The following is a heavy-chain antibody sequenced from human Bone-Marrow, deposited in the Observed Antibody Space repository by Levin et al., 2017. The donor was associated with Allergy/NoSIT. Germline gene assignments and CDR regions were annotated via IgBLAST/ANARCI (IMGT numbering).Heavy chain of an antibody. CDR2: ISYDGSNK. Sequence: LSLPCAASGFPFSSSAMHWVRQAPGKGLEWVAVISYDGSNKYYADSVKGRFTISRDNSKNTLYLQMNSLRAEDTAVYYCARDFLTRYCSSTSCSMGIDYWGQGTLVTVSS. CDR1: GFPFSSSA. J-gene: IGHJ4*02. V-gene: IGHV3-30-3*01. CDR3: ARDFLTRYCSSTSCSMGIDY. D-gene: IGHD2-2*01.